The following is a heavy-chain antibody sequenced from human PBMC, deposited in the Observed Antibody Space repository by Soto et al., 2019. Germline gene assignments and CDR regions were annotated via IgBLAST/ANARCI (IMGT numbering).Heavy chain of an antibody. CDR2: IWYDGSNK. J-gene: IGHJ4*02. CDR3: ARDQQWLVRFYFDF. Sequence: GGSLRLSCAASGFTFSSYGMDWVRQAPGKGLEWVAVIWYDGSNKYYADSVKGRFTISRDNSKNTLYLQMNSLRAEDTAVYYCARDQQWLVRFYFDFWGQGTLVTVSS. V-gene: IGHV3-33*01. D-gene: IGHD6-19*01. CDR1: GFTFSSYG.